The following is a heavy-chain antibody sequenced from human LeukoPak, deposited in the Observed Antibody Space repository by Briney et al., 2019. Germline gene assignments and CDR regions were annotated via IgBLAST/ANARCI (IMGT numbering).Heavy chain of an antibody. V-gene: IGHV1-69*04. CDR2: IIPILGIA. CDR1: GGTFSSYA. D-gene: IGHD3-22*01. CDR3: ARDGGGYDSSGYYPSIDY. Sequence: ASVKVSCKASGGTFSSYAISWVRQAPGQGLEWMGRIIPILGIANYAQKFQGRVTITADKSTNTAYMELSSLRSEDTAVYYCARDGGGYDSSGYYPSIDYWGQGTLVTVSS. J-gene: IGHJ4*02.